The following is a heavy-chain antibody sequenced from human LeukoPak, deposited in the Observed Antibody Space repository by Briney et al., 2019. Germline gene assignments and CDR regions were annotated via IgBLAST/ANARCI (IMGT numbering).Heavy chain of an antibody. CDR1: GGSFSGYY. V-gene: IGHV4-34*01. J-gene: IGHJ5*02. CDR3: ARGGYCSSTSCPRGYWFDP. Sequence: PSETLSLTCAVYGGSFSGYYWSWIRQPPGKGLEWIGEINHSGSTNYNPSLKSRVTISVDTSKNQFSLKLSSVTAADTVVYYCARGGYCSSTSCPRGYWFDPWGQGTLVTVSS. D-gene: IGHD2-2*03. CDR2: INHSGST.